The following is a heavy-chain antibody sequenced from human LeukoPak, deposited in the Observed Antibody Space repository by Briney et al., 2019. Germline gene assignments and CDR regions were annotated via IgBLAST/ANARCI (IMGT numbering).Heavy chain of an antibody. CDR1: GYNFDSYG. CDR3: ARDRNYSDA. CDR2: ISVYNGKT. Sequence: ASVKVSCKTSGYNFDSYGISWVRQAPGQGLEWLGWISVYNGKTNYTQNFQGRVTLTTDTSTSTVYLELKSLTSDDTAVYYCARDRNYSDAWGQGTLVTVSS. J-gene: IGHJ4*02. V-gene: IGHV1-18*01.